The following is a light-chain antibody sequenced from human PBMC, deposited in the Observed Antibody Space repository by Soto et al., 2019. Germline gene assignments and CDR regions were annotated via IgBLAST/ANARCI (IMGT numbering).Light chain of an antibody. V-gene: IGKV1-39*01. Sequence: DIQMTQSPSSLSASVGDRVTITCRASQSISSYLNWYQQKPGKAPKLLIYAASSLQSGVPSRFSGSASGTDVTLTISSLQPEDFATYYCQQSYNTPLTFGGGTKVEIK. CDR1: QSISSY. J-gene: IGKJ4*01. CDR3: QQSYNTPLT. CDR2: AAS.